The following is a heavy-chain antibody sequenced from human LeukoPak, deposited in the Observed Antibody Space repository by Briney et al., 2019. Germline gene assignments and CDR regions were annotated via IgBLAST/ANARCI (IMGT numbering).Heavy chain of an antibody. CDR3: ARGLRYFDWLVDGY. CDR2: ISFDETNK. J-gene: IGHJ4*02. Sequence: SGGSLRLSCAASGFTFSGHAMHWVRQAPGKGPEWVALISFDETNKYYADSVKGRFAISRDNSKNTLSLQMNSLRPEDTAVYYCARGLRYFDWLVDGYWGQGTLVTVSS. CDR1: GFTFSGHA. D-gene: IGHD3-9*01. V-gene: IGHV3-30*09.